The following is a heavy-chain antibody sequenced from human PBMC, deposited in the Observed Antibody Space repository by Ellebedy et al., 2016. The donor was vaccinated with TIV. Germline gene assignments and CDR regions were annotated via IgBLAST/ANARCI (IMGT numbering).Heavy chain of an antibody. D-gene: IGHD5-18*01. CDR2: FDPEDGER. Sequence: AASVKVSCKVSGYTLTKLSMHWVRQAPGKGLEWMGGFDPEDGERIYGQKFQGRVTMTEDISTDTAYMELSSLTSEDTAVYYCAAVRIQIWCPKWFDPWGQGTLVTVSS. J-gene: IGHJ5*02. V-gene: IGHV1-24*01. CDR3: AAVRIQIWCPKWFDP. CDR1: GYTLTKLS.